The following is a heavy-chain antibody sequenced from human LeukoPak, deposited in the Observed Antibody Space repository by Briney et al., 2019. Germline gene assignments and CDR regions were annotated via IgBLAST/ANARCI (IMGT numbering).Heavy chain of an antibody. D-gene: IGHD6-13*01. CDR1: GGSISSSSYY. J-gene: IGHJ4*02. Sequence: SETLSLTCTVSGGSISSSSYYWGWIRQPPGKGLEWIGTISYSGSTYYNPSLKSRVTISVDTSKNQFSLKLSSVTAADTAVYYCARQVAEAGTSYYFDYRGQGTLVTVSS. CDR3: ARQVAEAGTSYYFDY. V-gene: IGHV4-39*01. CDR2: ISYSGST.